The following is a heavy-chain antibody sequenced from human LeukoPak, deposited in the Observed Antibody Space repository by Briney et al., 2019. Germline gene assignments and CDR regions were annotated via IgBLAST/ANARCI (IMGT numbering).Heavy chain of an antibody. CDR2: INPNSGGT. CDR1: GYTFTGYY. D-gene: IGHD2-15*01. J-gene: IGHJ2*01. Sequence: ASVKVSCKASGYTFTGYYMHWVRQAPGQGLEWMGWINPNSGGTNYAQKFQGRVTMTRDASISTAYMELSRLRSDDTANYYCARGHCSGGICYDWYFDLWGRGTLVTVSS. V-gene: IGHV1-2*02. CDR3: ARGHCSGGICYDWYFDL.